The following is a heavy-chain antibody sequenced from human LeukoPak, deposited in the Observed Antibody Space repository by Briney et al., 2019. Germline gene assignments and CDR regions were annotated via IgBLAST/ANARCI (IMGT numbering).Heavy chain of an antibody. V-gene: IGHV4-61*05. Sequence: SETLSLTCTVSGGSISSSSYYWGWIRQPPGKGLDWIGYIFHTGSTNYNPSLKSRVTISIDTSKNQFSLRLTSVTAADTAVYYCARVFSGSPFDYWGQGALVTVSS. D-gene: IGHD1-26*01. CDR2: IFHTGST. CDR3: ARVFSGSPFDY. CDR1: GGSISSSSYY. J-gene: IGHJ4*02.